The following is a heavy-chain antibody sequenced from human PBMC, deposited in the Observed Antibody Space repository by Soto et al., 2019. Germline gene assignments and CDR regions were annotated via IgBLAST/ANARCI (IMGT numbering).Heavy chain of an antibody. CDR1: GFTFSSYA. V-gene: IGHV3-23*01. CDR2: ISGSGGST. D-gene: IGHD2-2*01. CDR3: AKDPYCSSTSCYDWFDP. Sequence: PGGSRRLSCAAFGFTFSSYAMSWVRQAPGKGLEWVSAISGSGGSTYYAASVKGRFTISRDNSKNTLYLQMNSLRAEDTAVYYCAKDPYCSSTSCYDWFDPWGQGTLVTVSS. J-gene: IGHJ5*02.